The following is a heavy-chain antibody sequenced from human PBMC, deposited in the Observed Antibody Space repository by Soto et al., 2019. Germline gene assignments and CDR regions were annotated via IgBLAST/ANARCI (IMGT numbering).Heavy chain of an antibody. D-gene: IGHD3-10*01. J-gene: IGHJ6*04. Sequence: QVQLQQWGAGLLRPSETLSLTCAFYGGSFDDFYWSWVRQSPGKGLEWVGEISHDGGTNYSPSLASRVSISVDTSKNQFSLHLRSVTAADTGLYYCARGQLVWYGDLTPYHRDMDVWGKGTTGTVSS. CDR1: GGSFDDFY. V-gene: IGHV4-34*02. CDR3: ARGQLVWYGDLTPYHRDMDV. CDR2: ISHDGGT.